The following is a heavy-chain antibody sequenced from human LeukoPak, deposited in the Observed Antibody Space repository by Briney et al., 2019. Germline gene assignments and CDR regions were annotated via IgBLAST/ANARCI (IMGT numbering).Heavy chain of an antibody. CDR1: GYTFTQYA. D-gene: IGHD6-19*01. Sequence: GASVKVSCKTSGYTFTQYALHWVRQAPGQSPEWMGWINGDNNNIKYSQKFQGRVTSSRDTSARTAYMELTRLTFPDTAVYYCARALPTGMTYSSGWYGSYYYGMDVWGQGTTVTVSS. J-gene: IGHJ6*02. V-gene: IGHV1-3*01. CDR3: ARALPTGMTYSSGWYGSYYYGMDV. CDR2: INGDNNNI.